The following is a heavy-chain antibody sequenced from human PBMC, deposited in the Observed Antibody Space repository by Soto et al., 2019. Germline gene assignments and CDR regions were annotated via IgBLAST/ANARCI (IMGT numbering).Heavy chain of an antibody. Sequence: QITLNESGPTVLKPTETLTLTCTFSGFSLTTSGVGVGWVRQSPGKAPEWLAFIYWDDDKRSSTSLKSRLTITKDTSKNQVVLTMAHVDPADTATYYCAHRVLRAVFGLVTTTAIYFDFWGQGTPVVVSS. D-gene: IGHD3-3*01. CDR3: AHRVLRAVFGLVTTTAIYFDF. J-gene: IGHJ4*02. CDR1: GFSLTTSGVG. V-gene: IGHV2-5*02. CDR2: IYWDDDK.